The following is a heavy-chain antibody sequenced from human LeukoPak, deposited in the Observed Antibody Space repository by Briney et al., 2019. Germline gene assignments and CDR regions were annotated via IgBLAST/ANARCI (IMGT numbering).Heavy chain of an antibody. J-gene: IGHJ4*02. CDR2: IIPIFGTA. CDR1: GGTFSSYA. CDR3: ARPRQGDPVGYYFDY. Sequence: ASVNVSCKASGGTFSSYAISWVRQAPGQGLEWMGGIIPIFGTANYAQKFQGRVTITADESTSTAYMELSSLRSEDTAVYYCARPRQGDPVGYYFDYWGQGTLVTVSS. D-gene: IGHD2-21*01. V-gene: IGHV1-69*13.